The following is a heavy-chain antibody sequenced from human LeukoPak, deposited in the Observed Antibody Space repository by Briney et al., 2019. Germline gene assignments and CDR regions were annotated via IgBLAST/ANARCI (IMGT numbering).Heavy chain of an antibody. Sequence: GGSLRLSCAASGFTFSSYSMNWVRQAPGKGLEWVSSISSSSSYIYYADSVKGRFTISRDNAKNSLYLQMNSLRAEDTAVYYCARDLPAAAGTFDYWGQGTLVTVSS. CDR3: ARDLPAAAGTFDY. J-gene: IGHJ4*02. V-gene: IGHV3-21*01. D-gene: IGHD6-13*01. CDR2: ISSSSSYI. CDR1: GFTFSSYS.